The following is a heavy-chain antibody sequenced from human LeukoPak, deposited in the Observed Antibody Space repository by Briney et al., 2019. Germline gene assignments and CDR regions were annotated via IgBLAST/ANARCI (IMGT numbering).Heavy chain of an antibody. CDR2: IFYSGST. V-gene: IGHV4-59*08. CDR3: ARSRDGDFDY. Sequence: SETLSLTCTVSGGSISSYYWSWIRQPPGKGLEWIGYIFYSGSTNYNPSLKSRVTISVDTSKNQFSLKLSSVTAADTAVYYCARSRDGDFDYWGQGTLVTVSS. D-gene: IGHD5-24*01. J-gene: IGHJ4*02. CDR1: GGSISSYY.